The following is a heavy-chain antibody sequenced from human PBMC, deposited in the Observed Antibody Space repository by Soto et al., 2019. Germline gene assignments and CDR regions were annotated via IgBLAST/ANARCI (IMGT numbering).Heavy chain of an antibody. V-gene: IGHV3-15*01. J-gene: IGHJ6*02. D-gene: IGHD2-21*01. CDR3: TGDIYYYYYGMDV. CDR1: GFTFSNAW. Sequence: PGGSLRLSCAASGFTFSNAWMSWVRQAPGKGLEWVGRIKSKTDGGTTDYAAPVKGRFTISRDDSKNTLYLQMNSLKTEDTAVYYCTGDIYYYYYGMDVWGQGTTVTSP. CDR2: IKSKTDGGTT.